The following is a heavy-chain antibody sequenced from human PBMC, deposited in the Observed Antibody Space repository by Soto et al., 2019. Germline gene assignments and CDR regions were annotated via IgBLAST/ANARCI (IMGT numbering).Heavy chain of an antibody. CDR1: AFSLSTGGVG. J-gene: IGHJ6*02. D-gene: IGHD2-21*02. CDR3: IQSRCGGDCLQSYASYYYYGMDV. V-gene: IGHV2-5*02. Sequence: QITLKESGPTLVKPTQTLTLTCTFSAFSLSTGGVGVGWIRQPPGKALEWLALIYCDDDKRYSPSLSSRLTITKDTSKNQVVLTMTNMDPVDTATYYCIQSRCGGDCLQSYASYYYYGMDVWGHGTTVTVSS. CDR2: IYCDDDK.